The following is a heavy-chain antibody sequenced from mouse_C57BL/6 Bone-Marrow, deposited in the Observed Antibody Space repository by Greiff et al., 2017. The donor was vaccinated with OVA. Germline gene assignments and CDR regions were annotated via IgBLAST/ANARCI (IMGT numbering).Heavy chain of an antibody. V-gene: IGHV1-7*01. CDR3: TKATGHYAMDY. Sequence: QVQLKQSGAELAKPGASVKLSCKASGYTFTSYWMHWVKQRPGQGLEWIGYFNPSSGYTKYNQKFKDKATLTADKSSSTVYMQLSSLTSEDTAVYDCTKATGHYAMDYWGQGTSVTVSS. D-gene: IGHD4-1*02. CDR2: FNPSSGYT. CDR1: GYTFTSYW. J-gene: IGHJ4*01.